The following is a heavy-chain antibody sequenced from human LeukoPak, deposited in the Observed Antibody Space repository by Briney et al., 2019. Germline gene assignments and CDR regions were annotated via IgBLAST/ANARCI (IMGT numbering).Heavy chain of an antibody. CDR1: GFSFGSYG. D-gene: IGHD3-3*01. CDR3: ARDFWNEPSKYFDY. Sequence: GMSLRLSCSASGFSFGSYGMHWVRQAPGKGLEWVALIWYHGNDVDYADSVKGRFTISRDNSKNTLYLQMNSVRAEDTAVYFCARDFWNEPSKYFDYWGQGTLVTVSS. V-gene: IGHV3-33*01. J-gene: IGHJ4*02. CDR2: IWYHGNDV.